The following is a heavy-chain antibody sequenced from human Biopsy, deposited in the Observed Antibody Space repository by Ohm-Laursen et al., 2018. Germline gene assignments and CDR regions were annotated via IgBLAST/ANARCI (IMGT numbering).Heavy chain of an antibody. V-gene: IGHV4-59*01. D-gene: IGHD4-11*01. J-gene: IGHJ6*02. CDR2: IYYSVMT. Sequence: GTLSLTCIVSGGSISSYYWSWIRQPPGKGLEWIGHIYYSVMTNYNPSLQSRVSISVDTSRNQVSLTLSPVTAADTAVYYCARDSGILNYGNFKYYHYYGMDVWGQGTKVTVSS. CDR1: GGSISSYY. CDR3: ARDSGILNYGNFKYYHYYGMDV.